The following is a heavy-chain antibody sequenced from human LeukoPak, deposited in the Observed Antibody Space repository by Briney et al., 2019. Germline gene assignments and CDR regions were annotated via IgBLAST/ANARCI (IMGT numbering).Heavy chain of an antibody. D-gene: IGHD2-2*01. CDR1: GFTVSSKC. V-gene: IGHV3-53*01. J-gene: IGHJ4*02. Sequence: GGSLRLSCAAPGFTVSSKCMSWVRQAPGKGLEWVSVIYSGGSTYYADSVKGRFTISRDNSKNTLYLQMNSLRAEDTAVYYCARGCSSTSCYGFDYWGQGTLVTVSS. CDR2: IYSGGST. CDR3: ARGCSSTSCYGFDY.